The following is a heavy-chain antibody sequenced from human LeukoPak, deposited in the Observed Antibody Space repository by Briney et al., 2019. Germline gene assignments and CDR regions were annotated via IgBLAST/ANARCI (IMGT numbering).Heavy chain of an antibody. CDR3: ARAPRYCSSTSCFLDY. J-gene: IGHJ4*02. D-gene: IGHD2-2*01. CDR2: IIPIFGTA. Sequence: SVKVSCKASRGTLSSYAISWVRQAPGQGLEWMGGIIPIFGTATYALKFQGRVTITADESTSTASMELSSLRSEDTAVYYCARAPRYCSSTSCFLDYWGQGTLVTVSS. CDR1: RGTLSSYA. V-gene: IGHV1-69*01.